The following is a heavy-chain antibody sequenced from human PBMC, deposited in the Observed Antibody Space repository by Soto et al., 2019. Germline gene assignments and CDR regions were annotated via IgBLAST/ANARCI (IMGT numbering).Heavy chain of an antibody. J-gene: IGHJ4*02. CDR2: ISYDGSNK. CDR3: ANSQDYGDYGPWYYFDY. Sequence: QVQLVESGGGVVQPGRSLRLSCAASGLTFSSYGMHWVRQAPGKGLEWVAVISYDGSNKYYADSVKGRFTISRDNSKNTLYLQMNSLRAEDTAVYYCANSQDYGDYGPWYYFDYWGQGTLVTVSS. CDR1: GLTFSSYG. D-gene: IGHD4-17*01. V-gene: IGHV3-30*18.